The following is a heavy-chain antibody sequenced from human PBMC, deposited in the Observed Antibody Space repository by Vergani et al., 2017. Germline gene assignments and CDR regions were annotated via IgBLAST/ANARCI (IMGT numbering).Heavy chain of an antibody. CDR1: GGSISSGGYS. Sequence: QLQLQESGSGLVKPSQTLSLTCAVSGGSISSGGYSWSWIRQPPGKGLEWSGYIYHSGSTYYNPSLKSRVTISVDMSKNQFSLKLSSVTAADTAVYYCARMGGYDEGDAFRIGYFDSWGPGILVTVSS. CDR3: ARMGGYDEGDAFRIGYFDS. V-gene: IGHV4-30-2*01. CDR2: IYHSGST. J-gene: IGHJ4*02. D-gene: IGHD2-8*02.